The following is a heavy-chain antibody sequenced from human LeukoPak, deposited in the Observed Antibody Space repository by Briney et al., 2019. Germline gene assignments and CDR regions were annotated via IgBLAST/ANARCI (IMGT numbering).Heavy chain of an antibody. D-gene: IGHD5-18*01. V-gene: IGHV3-30*19. CDR3: ARDLGIMYSYGYFDY. CDR2: IWYDGSNK. J-gene: IGHJ4*02. Sequence: PGGSLRLSCAASGFTFSSYGMHWVRQAPGKGLEWVAVIWYDGSNKYYADSVKGRFTISRDNSKNTLYLQMNSLRAGDTAVYYCARDLGIMYSYGYFDYWGQGTLVTVSS. CDR1: GFTFSSYG.